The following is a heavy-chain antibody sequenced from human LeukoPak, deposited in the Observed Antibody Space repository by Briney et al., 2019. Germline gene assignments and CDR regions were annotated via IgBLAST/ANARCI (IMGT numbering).Heavy chain of an antibody. D-gene: IGHD6-19*01. CDR3: ARDSASSGWYDSLGY. CDR2: ISYDGSNK. V-gene: IGHV3-30*04. Sequence: GSLRLSCAASGFTFSSYAMHWVRQAPGKGLEWVAVISYDGSNKYYADSVKGRFTISRDNSKNTLYLQMNSLRAEDTAVYYCARDSASSGWYDSLGYWGQGTLATVSS. J-gene: IGHJ4*02. CDR1: GFTFSSYA.